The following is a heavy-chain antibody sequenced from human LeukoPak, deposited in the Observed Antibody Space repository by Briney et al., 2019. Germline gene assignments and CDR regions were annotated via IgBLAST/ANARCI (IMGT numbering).Heavy chain of an antibody. CDR2: SKSKAYNYIT. CDR3: ARDSSGQGDY. V-gene: IGHV3-72*01. D-gene: IGHD3-22*01. CDR1: GFTFSDHY. Sequence: GGSPRLSCAASGFTFSDHYMDWVRQAPGKGLEWIGRSKSKAYNYITQYAAFVQGRLTISRDNSKNSLYLQINSLKTEDTAVYYCARDSSGQGDYWGQGTLVTVSS. J-gene: IGHJ4*02.